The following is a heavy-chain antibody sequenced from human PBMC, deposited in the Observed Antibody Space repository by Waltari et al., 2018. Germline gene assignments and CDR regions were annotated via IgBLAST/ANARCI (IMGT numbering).Heavy chain of an antibody. CDR2: IHRNERT. Sequence: QVQLYESGPGLVRPSGTLSLTCGVSGDSIRRDKWWTWVRQPPGKGLEWVGGIHRNERTNYNPALRSRVTLSLDKSKNQFSLNLYSLTAADTAVYYCARGGDWQFDYWGRGIPVTVSS. J-gene: IGHJ4*02. V-gene: IGHV4-4*02. CDR1: GDSIRRDKW. D-gene: IGHD3-9*01. CDR3: ARGGDWQFDY.